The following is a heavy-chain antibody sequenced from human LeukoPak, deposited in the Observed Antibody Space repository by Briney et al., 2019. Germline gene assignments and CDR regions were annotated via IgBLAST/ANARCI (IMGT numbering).Heavy chain of an antibody. Sequence: SETLSLTCTVPGGSIRSSYWSWIRQPPGRGLEWLGYISHSGSTNYNPSLKSRVSISVDTSQSQFSLKLTSVTAADTAMYYCARGYYDSRGDSNPFDMWGQGTMVTVSS. CDR1: GGSIRSSY. V-gene: IGHV4-59*01. D-gene: IGHD3-22*01. J-gene: IGHJ3*02. CDR3: ARGYYDSRGDSNPFDM. CDR2: ISHSGST.